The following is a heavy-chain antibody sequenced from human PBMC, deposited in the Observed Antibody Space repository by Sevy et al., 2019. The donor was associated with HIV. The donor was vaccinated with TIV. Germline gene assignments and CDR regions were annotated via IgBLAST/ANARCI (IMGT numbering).Heavy chain of an antibody. Sequence: SETLSLTCTVSGGSISGSYWSRIRQSAGKGLEWIGRIYPSRNTNYNPSLKSRVTMSVDTSKNHFSLKLTSVTAADTAAYYCAREDSSTWCFHFWGQGTLVTVSS. D-gene: IGHD6-13*01. J-gene: IGHJ4*02. CDR2: IYPSRNT. V-gene: IGHV4-4*07. CDR1: GGSISGSY. CDR3: AREDSSTWCFHF.